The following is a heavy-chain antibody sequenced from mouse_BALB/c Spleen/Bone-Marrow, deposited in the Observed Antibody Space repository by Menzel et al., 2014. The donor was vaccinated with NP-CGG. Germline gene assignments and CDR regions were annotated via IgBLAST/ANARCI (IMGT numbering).Heavy chain of an antibody. D-gene: IGHD2-12*01. CDR1: GYALSSNW. J-gene: IGHJ4*01. CDR3: ARGDYRYGDFVVDY. CDR2: IYPGDGDT. V-gene: IGHV1-80*01. Sequence: QVQLQQSGAELVRPGSSVKISCKASGYALSSNWMNWVKQRPGQGLEWIGQIYPGDGDTNYNGKFQGKATLTADKSSSTAYMQLSSLTSEDSAVYFCARGDYRYGDFVVDYWGQGTSVTVSS.